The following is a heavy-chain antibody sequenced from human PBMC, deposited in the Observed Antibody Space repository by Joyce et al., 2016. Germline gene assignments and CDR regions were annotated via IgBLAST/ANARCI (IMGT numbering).Heavy chain of an antibody. CDR2: IYLGGST. Sequence: QVQLQESGPGLVKPSGTLSLTCAVSGGSISSAHWWSWFRQPPGKGLEWIGEIYLGGSTTYNPSLKSRVTISVDKSKNQLSLKMNSVTAADTAVYYCARNGAYSQDSWGQGTLVTVSS. CDR1: GGSISSAHW. CDR3: ARNGAYSQDS. V-gene: IGHV4-4*02. J-gene: IGHJ5*01. D-gene: IGHD5-12*01.